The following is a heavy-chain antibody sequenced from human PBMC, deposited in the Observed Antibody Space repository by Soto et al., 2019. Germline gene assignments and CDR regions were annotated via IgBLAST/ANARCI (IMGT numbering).Heavy chain of an antibody. D-gene: IGHD5-12*01. CDR3: AVLAVPTAPLLDY. CDR1: GFTFSSYA. V-gene: IGHV3-30-3*01. Sequence: QVQLVESGGGVVQPGRSLRLSCAASGFTFSSYAMHGVRQAPGKGLEWVAVISYDGSNKYYADTVKGRFTISRDNSKNTLYLQMNSLRAEVTAVYYCAVLAVPTAPLLDYWGQGTLVTVSS. CDR2: ISYDGSNK. J-gene: IGHJ4*02.